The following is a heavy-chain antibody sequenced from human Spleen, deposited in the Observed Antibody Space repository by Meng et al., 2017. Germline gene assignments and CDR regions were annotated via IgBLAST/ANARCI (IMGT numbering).Heavy chain of an antibody. Sequence: GGSLRLSCAASGFTFSSYAMHWVRQAPGKGLEWVAVISYDGSNKYYADPVKGRFTISRDNSKNTLYLQMNSLRADDTALYYCTKDRPFDYWGQGTLVTVSS. CDR1: GFTFSSYA. CDR3: TKDRPFDY. V-gene: IGHV3-30*04. CDR2: ISYDGSNK. J-gene: IGHJ4*02.